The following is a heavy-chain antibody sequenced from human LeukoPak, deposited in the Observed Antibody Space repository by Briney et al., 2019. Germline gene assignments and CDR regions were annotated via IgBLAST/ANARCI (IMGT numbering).Heavy chain of an antibody. V-gene: IGHV4-34*01. Sequence: PSETLSLTCAVYGGSFSGYYWSWLRQPPGKGLEWIGEINHSGSTNYNPSLKSRVTISVGTSKNQFSLKLSSVTAADTAVYYCARWDSNYGMYYWGQGTLVTVSS. CDR3: ARWDSNYGMYY. CDR2: INHSGST. J-gene: IGHJ4*02. D-gene: IGHD4-11*01. CDR1: GGSFSGYY.